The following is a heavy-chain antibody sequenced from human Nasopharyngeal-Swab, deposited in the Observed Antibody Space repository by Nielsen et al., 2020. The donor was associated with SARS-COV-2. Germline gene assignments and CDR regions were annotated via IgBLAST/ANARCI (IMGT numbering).Heavy chain of an antibody. D-gene: IGHD2-15*01. J-gene: IGHJ4*02. CDR1: GFTFSDYY. Sequence: GGSLRRSCAASGFTFSDYYMSWTRQAPGKGLEWVSYISSSSSYTNYADSVKGRFTISRDNAKNSLYLQMNSLRAEDTAVYYCARVAWDIVVVVAAGAPDYWGQGTLVTVSS. V-gene: IGHV3-11*05. CDR2: ISSSSSYT. CDR3: ARVAWDIVVVVAAGAPDY.